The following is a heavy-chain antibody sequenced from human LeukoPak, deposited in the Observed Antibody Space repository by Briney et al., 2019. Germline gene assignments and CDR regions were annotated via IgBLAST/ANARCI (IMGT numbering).Heavy chain of an antibody. J-gene: IGHJ5*02. Sequence: SETLSLTCTISGGSITTYYWSWIRQVAGKGLEWIGNIYYSGTTTYNPSLKSRVTMSVDTLMNQFSLQLKSVTAADTAMYYCATDRQQGGSGSYWFDPWGQGILVSVSS. V-gene: IGHV4-59*01. D-gene: IGHD3-10*01. CDR2: IYYSGTT. CDR1: GGSITTYY. CDR3: ATDRQQGGSGSYWFDP.